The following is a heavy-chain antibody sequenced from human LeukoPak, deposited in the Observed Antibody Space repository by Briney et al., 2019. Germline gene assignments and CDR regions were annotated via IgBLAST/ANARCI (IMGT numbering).Heavy chain of an antibody. V-gene: IGHV3-7*04. CDR2: IKQDGSEK. D-gene: IGHD2-15*01. CDR3: AREEIVVVVSTTLEANWFDP. Sequence: QSGGSLRLSCVASGFTFNKYWMSWVRQAPGKGLEWVANIKQDGSEKYYVDSVKGRFTISRDNAKNSLYLQMNGLRAEDTAVYYCAREEIVVVVSTTLEANWFDPWGRGTLVTVSS. J-gene: IGHJ5*02. CDR1: GFTFNKYW.